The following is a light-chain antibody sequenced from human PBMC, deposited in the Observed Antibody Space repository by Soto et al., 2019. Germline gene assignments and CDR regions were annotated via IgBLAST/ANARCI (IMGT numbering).Light chain of an antibody. CDR2: EDD. V-gene: IGLV2-23*01. CDR1: SSDDGSYNL. Sequence: SALTQPASVSGSPGQSLTISCTGTSSDDGSYNLVSWYQQYPGKAPKLMIYEDDERPSGVSNRFSGSKSGNTASLTISGLQAEDEADYYCYSYAGRSTSVFGGGTKLTVL. CDR3: YSYAGRSTSV. J-gene: IGLJ2*01.